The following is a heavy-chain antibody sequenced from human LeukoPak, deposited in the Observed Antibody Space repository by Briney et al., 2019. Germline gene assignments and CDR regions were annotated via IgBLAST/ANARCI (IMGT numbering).Heavy chain of an antibody. V-gene: IGHV3-7*01. D-gene: IGHD3-16*01. CDR3: ARDPDHGAVDY. CDR2: IKEDGSAK. J-gene: IGHJ4*02. CDR1: GFTFNSYG. Sequence: GGSLRLSCAASGFTFNSYGMHWVRQAPGKGLEWVADIKEDGSAKYYVDSVKGRFTISRDNAKNSLYLQMNSLRVEDTAVYYCARDPDHGAVDYWGQGTLVTVSS.